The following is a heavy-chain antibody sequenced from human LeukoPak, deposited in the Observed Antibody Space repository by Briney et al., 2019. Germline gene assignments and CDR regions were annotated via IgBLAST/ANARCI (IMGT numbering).Heavy chain of an antibody. CDR2: ISYLSSHV. CDR1: GFTFSDYD. J-gene: IGHJ4*02. CDR3: AKSGDSSSWYLYYFDY. Sequence: GGSLRLSCSASGFTFSDYDMNWVRQAPGKGLEWVSSISYLSSHVYYGDSVKGRFSISRDNAKNSLYLQMNSLGAEDTAVYYCAKSGDSSSWYLYYFDYWGQGTLVPVSS. D-gene: IGHD6-13*01. V-gene: IGHV3-21*04.